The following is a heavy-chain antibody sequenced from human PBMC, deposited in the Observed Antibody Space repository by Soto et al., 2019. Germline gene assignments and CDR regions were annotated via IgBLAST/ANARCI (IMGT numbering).Heavy chain of an antibody. CDR3: ARGYCGGGGCYLRRDAFDV. V-gene: IGHV3-21*01. CDR1: GFTFSSFH. J-gene: IGHJ3*01. CDR2: INPGSTHI. D-gene: IGHD2-15*01. Sequence: EVQLVESGGGLVMPGGSPRLSCAASGFTFSSFHMNWVRQAPGKGLEWVSSINPGSTHIYYRDSGKGRFTISRDDSKNSVYLQMTGLRTEDTALYYCARGYCGGGGCYLRRDAFDVWGQGTMVTVSS.